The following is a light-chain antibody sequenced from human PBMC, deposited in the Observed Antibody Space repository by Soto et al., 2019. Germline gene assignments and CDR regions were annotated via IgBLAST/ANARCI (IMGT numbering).Light chain of an antibody. CDR2: EVT. Sequence: QSVLTQPASVSGSPGQSITISCTGTSSDVGGYDYVSWYQQHPGKAPRLMIYEVTYRPSGVSNRFSGSKSGNTASLTISGLQAEDEADYYCSSYTISSTLVVFGGGTQLTVL. CDR1: SSDVGGYDY. CDR3: SSYTISSTLVV. V-gene: IGLV2-14*01. J-gene: IGLJ3*02.